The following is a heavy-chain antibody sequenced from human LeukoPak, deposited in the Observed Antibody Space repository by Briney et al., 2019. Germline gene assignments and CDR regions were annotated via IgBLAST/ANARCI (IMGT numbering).Heavy chain of an antibody. CDR1: GYSFTTSS. J-gene: IGHJ4*02. V-gene: IGHV5-51*01. CDR3: ARGRSHYYFDY. Sequence: GESLNSSCKGSGYSFTTSSIPWARHMRVKGLEWMGIIHPGDSDSRYSPSFQGQVTISADKSISTAYLQWSSLKASDTAMYYCARGRSHYYFDYWGEGTLVTVSS. D-gene: IGHD1-26*01. CDR2: IHPGDSDS.